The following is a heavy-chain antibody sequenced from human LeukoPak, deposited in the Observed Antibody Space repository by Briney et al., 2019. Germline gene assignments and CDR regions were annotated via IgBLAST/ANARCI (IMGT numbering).Heavy chain of an antibody. J-gene: IGHJ4*02. D-gene: IGHD4-17*01. Sequence: ASVKVSCKASGYTFTSYYMHWVRQAPGQGLEWMGIINPSGGSTSYAQKFQGRVTMTRDMSTSTVYMELSSLRSGDTAVYYCARGDNGDYVLDYWGRGTLVTVSS. V-gene: IGHV1-46*01. CDR1: GYTFTSYY. CDR2: INPSGGST. CDR3: ARGDNGDYVLDY.